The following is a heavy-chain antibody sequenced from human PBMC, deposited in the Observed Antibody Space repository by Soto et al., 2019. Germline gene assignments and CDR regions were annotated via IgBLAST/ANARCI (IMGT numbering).Heavy chain of an antibody. CDR3: ARDISWGRYQPINWFDP. CDR2: IHYSGST. D-gene: IGHD3-16*02. CDR1: GGSISSSNYY. V-gene: IGHV4-39*02. Sequence: PSETLSLTCTVSGGSISSSNYYWGWIRQPPGKGLDWIGNIHYSGSTYYNPSLKSRVTISVDTSKNQFSLRLSSVTAADTAIYYCARDISWGRYQPINWFDPWGQGTLVTVSS. J-gene: IGHJ5*02.